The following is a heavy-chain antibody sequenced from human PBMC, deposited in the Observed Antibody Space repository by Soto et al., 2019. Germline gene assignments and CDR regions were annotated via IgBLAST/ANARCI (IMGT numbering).Heavy chain of an antibody. CDR3: ATNSGSYYQSDY. Sequence: ASVKVSCKASGYAFTSFGITWVREAPGQGLEWMGWISSSTGNTNYAQKFQGRVTITADESTSTAYVELSSLRSKDTAVYYCATNSGSYYQSDYWGQGTLVTVSS. CDR2: ISSSTGNT. J-gene: IGHJ4*02. CDR1: GYAFTSFG. D-gene: IGHD1-26*01. V-gene: IGHV1-18*04.